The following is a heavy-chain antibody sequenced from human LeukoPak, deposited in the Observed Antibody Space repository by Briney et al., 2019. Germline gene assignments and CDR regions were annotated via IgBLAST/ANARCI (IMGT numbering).Heavy chain of an antibody. D-gene: IGHD5-18*01. CDR1: GDSIIGYY. CDR3: ASSFTAMVTYFDY. Sequence: SETLSLTCSVSGDSIIGYYWGWIRQPPGKGLEWIGNIYYTGNTYYNSSLKSRVTISVDTSKNQFSLKLSSVTAADTAVYYCASSFTAMVTYFDYWGQGTLVTVSS. V-gene: IGHV4-39*07. J-gene: IGHJ4*02. CDR2: IYYTGNT.